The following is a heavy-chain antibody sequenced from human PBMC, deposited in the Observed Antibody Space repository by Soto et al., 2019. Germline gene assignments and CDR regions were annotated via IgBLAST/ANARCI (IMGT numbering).Heavy chain of an antibody. CDR1: GDSISSGNKY. CDR3: ARVPSPFDYYYAMDV. J-gene: IGHJ6*02. CDR2: IFSSGTT. D-gene: IGHD3-16*01. V-gene: IGHV4-30-4*01. Sequence: SETLSLTCTVSGDSISSGNKYWSWIRQAPGKGLEWIGYIFSSGTTYYNPSLKSRLTTSLDTSQNQFSLRLASVTDADSAVYYCARVPSPFDYYYAMDVWGQGTTVTVSS.